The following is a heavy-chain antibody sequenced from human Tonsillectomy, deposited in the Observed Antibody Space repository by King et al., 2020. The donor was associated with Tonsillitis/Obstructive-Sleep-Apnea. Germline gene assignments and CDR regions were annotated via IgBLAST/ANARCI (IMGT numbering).Heavy chain of an antibody. Sequence: QLVQSGAEVKKPGASVKVSCKASGYTFTNSGITWVRQAPGQGLEWMGWISNYNKNTHYAQNLQGRVTMTTDTSTSTAYMELRSLRSDDTAVYYCARDGDFCFDYWGRGTLVTVSS. CDR3: ARDGDFCFDY. CDR1: GYTFTNSG. V-gene: IGHV1-18*01. J-gene: IGHJ4*02. CDR2: ISNYNKNT. D-gene: IGHD3-3*01.